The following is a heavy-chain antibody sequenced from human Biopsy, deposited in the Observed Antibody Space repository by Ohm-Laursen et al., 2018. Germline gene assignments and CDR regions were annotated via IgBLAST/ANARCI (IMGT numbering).Heavy chain of an antibody. V-gene: IGHV4-4*07. Sequence: TLSLTCPVSGGYISHYYWTWIRQPAGQGLEWIGRIYITGETDYNPSLKSRVTMSVDSSKKQFSLKLKSVTAADKAIYYCARAPPLIRGVVESWFDPWGQGILVTVSS. D-gene: IGHD3-10*01. CDR1: GGYISHYY. CDR2: IYITGET. J-gene: IGHJ5*02. CDR3: ARAPPLIRGVVESWFDP.